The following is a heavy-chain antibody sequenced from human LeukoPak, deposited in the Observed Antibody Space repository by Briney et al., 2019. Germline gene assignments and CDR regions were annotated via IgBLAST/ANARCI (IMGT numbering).Heavy chain of an antibody. CDR3: ARVYYGDYAYFDY. CDR1: GFRFNGFW. CDR2: IKRDGSEK. D-gene: IGHD4-17*01. Sequence: PGGSLRLSCTVSGFRFNGFWMTWVRQAPGKGLEWVADIKRDGSEKYYVDSVKGRFSISRDNAKNSLYLQMNSLRAEDTAVYYCARVYYGDYAYFDYWGQGTLATVSS. V-gene: IGHV3-7*01. J-gene: IGHJ4*02.